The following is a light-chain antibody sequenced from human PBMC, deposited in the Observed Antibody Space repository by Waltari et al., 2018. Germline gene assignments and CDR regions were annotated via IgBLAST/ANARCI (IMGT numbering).Light chain of an antibody. Sequence: LITQSPATLSVSPGQRATLSGRASQSISRNLAWYQQKPGQAPRLLIYGASTRAPGVPARFSGSGSGTQFTLSISSLQSEDFAVYYCQQYNNWRTFGQGTKLEIK. CDR1: QSISRN. CDR2: GAS. J-gene: IGKJ2*01. V-gene: IGKV3-15*01. CDR3: QQYNNWRT.